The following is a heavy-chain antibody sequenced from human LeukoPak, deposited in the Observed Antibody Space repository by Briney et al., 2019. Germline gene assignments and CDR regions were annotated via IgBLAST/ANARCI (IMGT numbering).Heavy chain of an antibody. CDR2: INPRDGST. V-gene: IGHV1-46*02. Sequence: ASVKVSCKSSGHTLNNHFIHWVRQAPRQGLEWMGMINPRDGSTRTLQRFQGRVTMTRDTSTSTLYMGLSSLRSDDTATYFCARGAGQEFDFWGQGTLVTVSS. CDR3: ARGAGQEFDF. CDR1: GHTLNNHF. J-gene: IGHJ4*02.